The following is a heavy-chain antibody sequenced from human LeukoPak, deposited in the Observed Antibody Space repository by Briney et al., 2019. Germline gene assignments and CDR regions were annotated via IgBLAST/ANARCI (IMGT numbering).Heavy chain of an antibody. CDR2: IYSACNT. Sequence: GGSLRLSCVASGFTVSSNYMRWVRQAPGKGLEWVSYIYSACNTYYADSVKGRFTISRHNSENTLYLHMNSLRVEDTAVYFCARGGTPGYSSGRIDYWGQGTLVTVSS. J-gene: IGHJ4*02. D-gene: IGHD6-19*01. CDR3: ARGGTPGYSSGRIDY. CDR1: GFTVSSNY. V-gene: IGHV3-53*04.